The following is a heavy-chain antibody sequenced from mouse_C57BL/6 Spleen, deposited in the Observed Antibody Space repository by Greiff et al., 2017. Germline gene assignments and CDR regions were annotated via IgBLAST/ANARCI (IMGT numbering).Heavy chain of an antibody. J-gene: IGHJ4*01. D-gene: IGHD1-1*01. CDR1: GFNIKDDY. CDR2: IDPENGDT. Sequence: VQLQQSGAELVRPGASVKLSCTASGFNIKDDYMHWVKQRPEQGLEWIGWIDPENGDTEYASKFQGKATITEDTSSNTAYLQLSSLTSEDTAVYYCTTPLTVVARDYWGQGTSVTVSS. V-gene: IGHV14-4*01. CDR3: TTPLTVVARDY.